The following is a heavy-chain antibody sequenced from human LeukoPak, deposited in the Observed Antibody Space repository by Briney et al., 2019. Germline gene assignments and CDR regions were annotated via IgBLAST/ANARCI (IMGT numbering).Heavy chain of an antibody. V-gene: IGHV3-23*01. J-gene: IGHJ6*03. CDR3: TTPPGKVVPAANPGSPPLEYYYYYMDV. Sequence: GGSLRLSCAASGFTFSSYAMSWVRQAPGKGLEWVSAISGSGGSTYYADSVKGRFTISRDNSKNTLYLQMNSLRAEDTAVYYCTTPPGKVVPAANPGSPPLEYYYYYMDVWGKGTTVTVSS. CDR1: GFTFSSYA. D-gene: IGHD2-2*01. CDR2: ISGSGGST.